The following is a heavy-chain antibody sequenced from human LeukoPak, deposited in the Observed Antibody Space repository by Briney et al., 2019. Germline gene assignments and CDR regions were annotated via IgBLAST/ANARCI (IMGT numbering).Heavy chain of an antibody. J-gene: IGHJ4*02. CDR1: GGTFISYD. V-gene: IGHV1-69*04. CDR2: IIAILGIS. D-gene: IGHD3-22*01. CDR3: ARDAMSSMIVLAYFDY. Sequence: SVNVSCKASGGTFISYDISWVRQAPGQGLEWMGRIIAILGISNYAQKFQGRVTITADKSTSTAYMELSSLRSEDTAVYDCARDAMSSMIVLAYFDYWGQGTLVTVSS.